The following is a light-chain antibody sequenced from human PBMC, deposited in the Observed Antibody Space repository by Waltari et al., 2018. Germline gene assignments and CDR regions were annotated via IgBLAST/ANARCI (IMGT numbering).Light chain of an antibody. CDR2: SND. CDR1: PSDIGGNT. V-gene: IGLV1-44*01. CDR3: AAWDDSLTYV. Sequence: QSVLTQPPSASGPPGQRVTIPCSGSPSDIGGNTVVWYQQLPGTAPKLLSHSNDQRPSGVPDRFSGFKSGTSASLAISGLQSEDEGEYFCAAWDDSLTYVFGTGTKVTVL. J-gene: IGLJ1*01.